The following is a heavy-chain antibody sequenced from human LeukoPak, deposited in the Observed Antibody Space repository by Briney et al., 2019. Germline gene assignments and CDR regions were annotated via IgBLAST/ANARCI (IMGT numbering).Heavy chain of an antibody. V-gene: IGHV4-4*07. CDR1: GRSISSYY. J-gene: IGHJ4*02. Sequence: PSETLSLTCTVWGRSISSYYWSWIRQPAGKGLEWIGRIYTSGSTNYNPSLKSRVTISVDKSKNQFSLKLSSVTAADTAVYYCARVADSSGWYGIDYWGQGTLVTVSS. D-gene: IGHD6-19*01. CDR3: ARVADSSGWYGIDY. CDR2: IYTSGST.